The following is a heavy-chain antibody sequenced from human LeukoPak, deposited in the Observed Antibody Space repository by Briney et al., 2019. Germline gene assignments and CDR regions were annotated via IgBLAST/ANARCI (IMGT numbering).Heavy chain of an antibody. CDR1: GYSFTSSW. CDR2: NNPGGSDT. Sequence: GESLKISCQASGYSFTSSWIGWARQMPGKGLEWMAINNPGGSDTRYSPSFQGQVTISADKSISTVYLQWGSLKASDTAMYYCARQPGAGWFDPWGQGTLVTVSS. V-gene: IGHV5-51*01. D-gene: IGHD3-10*01. J-gene: IGHJ5*02. CDR3: ARQPGAGWFDP.